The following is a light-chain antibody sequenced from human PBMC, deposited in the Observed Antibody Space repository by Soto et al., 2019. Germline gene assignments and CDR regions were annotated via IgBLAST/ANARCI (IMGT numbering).Light chain of an antibody. J-gene: IGLJ3*02. V-gene: IGLV1-40*01. CDR2: GDN. CDR3: QSFDTSLSGSGV. CDR1: SSNIGAGYD. Sequence: QAVVTQPPSVSGAPGQRVTISCTGSSSNIGAGYDVHWYQQVPGTAPKVLIYGDNNRPSGVPVRFVGSKSGTSASLAITGLQAEDEADYYCQSFDTSLSGSGVFGGGTKLTVL.